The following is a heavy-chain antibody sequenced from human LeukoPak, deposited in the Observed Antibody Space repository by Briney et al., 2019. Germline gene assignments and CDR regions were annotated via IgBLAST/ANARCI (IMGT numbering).Heavy chain of an antibody. V-gene: IGHV4-34*01. CDR1: GVPFSNYY. D-gene: IGHD6-19*01. CDR2: INHSGYT. Sequence: SETLSLTCAVSGVPFSNYYWSWVRQSPRQGLEWIGEINHSGYTNYNASLKSRVTMSIDTSKNQFSLTLTSVTDADAGVYYCTRAVAGHPDWGQGALVTVSS. CDR3: TRAVAGHPD. J-gene: IGHJ4*01.